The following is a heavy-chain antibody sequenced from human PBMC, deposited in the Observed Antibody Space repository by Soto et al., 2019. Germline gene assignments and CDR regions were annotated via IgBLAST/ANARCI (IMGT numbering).Heavy chain of an antibody. D-gene: IGHD6-13*01. CDR1: GYTFTSYG. CDR3: ARTKYSSSWGPIDY. CDR2: ISAYNGNT. Sequence: QVQLGQYGAEVKKPGDSVKVSCKASGYTFTSYGISWVRQAPGQVLEWMGWISAYNGNTNYAHKLQGRVTMTTDTSTSTAYMELRSLRSDDTAVYYCARTKYSSSWGPIDYWGQGTLVTVSS. V-gene: IGHV1-18*01. J-gene: IGHJ4*02.